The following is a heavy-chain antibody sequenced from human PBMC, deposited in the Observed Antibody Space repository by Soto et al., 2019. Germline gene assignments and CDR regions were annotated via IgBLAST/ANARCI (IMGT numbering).Heavy chain of an antibody. CDR1: GFTFSSYG. Sequence: GGSLRLSCAASGFTFSSYGMHWVRHAPGKGLEWVAVIWYDGSNKYYADSVKGRFTISRDNSKSTLYLQMNSLRAEDTAVYYCARVTYSGSYSYYYGMDVWGQGTTVTVSS. D-gene: IGHD1-26*01. V-gene: IGHV3-33*01. CDR2: IWYDGSNK. J-gene: IGHJ6*02. CDR3: ARVTYSGSYSYYYGMDV.